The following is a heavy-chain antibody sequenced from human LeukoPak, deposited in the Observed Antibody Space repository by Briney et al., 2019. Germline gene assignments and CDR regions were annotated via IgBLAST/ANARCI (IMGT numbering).Heavy chain of an antibody. J-gene: IGHJ3*02. Sequence: PSETLSHTRTVTGGSLSSYYWSSIRQPPGKGLEWIGYIYYSGSTNYNPSLKSRVTISADTSKNQFSLKLGSVTAADTAVYYCARGINAFDIWGQGTMVTVSS. CDR2: IYYSGST. CDR3: ARGINAFDI. CDR1: GGSLSSYY. V-gene: IGHV4-59*01. D-gene: IGHD1-14*01.